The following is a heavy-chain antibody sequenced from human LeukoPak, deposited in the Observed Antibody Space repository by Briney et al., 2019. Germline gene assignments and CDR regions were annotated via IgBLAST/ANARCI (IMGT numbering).Heavy chain of an antibody. J-gene: IGHJ5*02. CDR2: IYYSGST. D-gene: IGHD2-21*02. CDR3: ASAPAYCGGDCSLGWFDP. V-gene: IGHV4-59*11. Sequence: SETLSLTCTVSGGSISSHFWSWIRQPPGKGLEWIGYIYYSGSTNFNPSLKSPVTISVDTSKNQFSLKLSSVTAADTAVYYCASAPAYCGGDCSLGWFDPWGQGTLVTVSS. CDR1: GGSISSHF.